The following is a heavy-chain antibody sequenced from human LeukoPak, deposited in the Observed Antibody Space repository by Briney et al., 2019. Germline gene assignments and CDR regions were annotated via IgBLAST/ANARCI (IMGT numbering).Heavy chain of an antibody. Sequence: PGGSLRLSCAASGFTFSSYWMHWVRQAPGKGLEWVAFIRFDGSYQYYADSVKGRLTISRDNSKNTMYLQMNSLRVEYQAVYYCAKEYCSGGSCSSDWFDPWGKGTLVTVS. J-gene: IGHJ5*02. V-gene: IGHV3-30*02. CDR3: AKEYCSGGSCSSDWFDP. CDR2: IRFDGSYQ. CDR1: GFTFSSYW. D-gene: IGHD2-15*01.